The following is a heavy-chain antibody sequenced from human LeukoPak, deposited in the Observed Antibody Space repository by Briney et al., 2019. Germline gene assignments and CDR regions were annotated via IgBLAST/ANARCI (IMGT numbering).Heavy chain of an antibody. V-gene: IGHV1-2*02. D-gene: IGHD3-9*01. CDR2: INPNSGDT. CDR1: GYTFSGYY. Sequence: ASVKVSCKASGYTFSGYYMHRVRQAPGQGLEWMGWINPNSGDTNYAQKFQGRVTMTRDTSISTAYMELSRLRSDDTAVYYCARDWLLRYSEGGFDNWGQGTLVTVSS. CDR3: ARDWLLRYSEGGFDN. J-gene: IGHJ4*02.